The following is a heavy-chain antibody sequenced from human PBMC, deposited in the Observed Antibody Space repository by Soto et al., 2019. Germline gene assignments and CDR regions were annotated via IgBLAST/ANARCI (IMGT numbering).Heavy chain of an antibody. CDR1: GGSISSGGYY. CDR2: IYYSGST. CDR3: ARARCSSTSCYTIDYYYGMDV. D-gene: IGHD2-2*02. V-gene: IGHV4-31*03. Sequence: SETLSLTCTVSGGSISSGGYYWSWIRQHPGKGLEWIGYIYYSGSTYYNPSLKSRVTISVDTSKNQFSLKLSSVTAADTAVYYCARARCSSTSCYTIDYYYGMDVWGQGTTVTVSS. J-gene: IGHJ6*02.